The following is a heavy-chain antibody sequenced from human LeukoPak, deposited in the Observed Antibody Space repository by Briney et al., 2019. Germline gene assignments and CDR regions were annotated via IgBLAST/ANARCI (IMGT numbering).Heavy chain of an antibody. D-gene: IGHD3-22*01. J-gene: IGHJ4*02. V-gene: IGHV5-51*01. CDR2: IYPGDSDT. CDR3: ARLVHYYDSSGYYPDY. Sequence: GESLKISCKGSGYSFTSYWIGWVRQMPGKGLEWMGIIYPGDSDTRYSPSFQGQVTISADKSISTAYLQWSSLKASDTAMYYCARLVHYYDSSGYYPDYWGQGTLVTVSS. CDR1: GYSFTSYW.